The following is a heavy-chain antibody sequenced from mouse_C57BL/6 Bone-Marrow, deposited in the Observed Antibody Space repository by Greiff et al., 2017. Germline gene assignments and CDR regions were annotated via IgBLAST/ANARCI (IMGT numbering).Heavy chain of an antibody. Sequence: VQGVESGAELVRPGASVKLSCKASGYTFTDYYINWVKQRPGQGLEWIARIYPGSGNTYYNEKFKGKATLTAEKSSSTAYMQLSSLTSEDSAVYFWARGRVYYGSSSFDYWGQGTTLTVSS. V-gene: IGHV1-76*01. D-gene: IGHD1-1*01. CDR2: IYPGSGNT. J-gene: IGHJ2*01. CDR1: GYTFTDYY. CDR3: ARGRVYYGSSSFDY.